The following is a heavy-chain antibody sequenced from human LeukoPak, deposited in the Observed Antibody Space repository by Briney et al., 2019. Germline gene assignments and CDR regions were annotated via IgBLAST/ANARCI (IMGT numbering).Heavy chain of an antibody. V-gene: IGHV3-21*01. CDR1: GFTFSSYS. D-gene: IGHD4-17*01. CDR2: ISSSSSYI. Sequence: GGSLRLSCAASGFTFSSYSMNWVRQAPGKGLEWVSSISSSSSYIYYADSVKGRFTISRDNAKNSLYLQMNGLRAEDTAVYYCAREEAVDYGDYRWYYGMDVWGKGTTVTVSS. CDR3: AREEAVDYGDYRWYYGMDV. J-gene: IGHJ6*04.